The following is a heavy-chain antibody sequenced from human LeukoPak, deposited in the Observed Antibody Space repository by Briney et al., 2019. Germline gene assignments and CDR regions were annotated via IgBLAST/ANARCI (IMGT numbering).Heavy chain of an antibody. V-gene: IGHV4-59*01. Sequence: SETLSLTCTVSGGSIGSYYWSWIRQPPGKGLEWIGYIFYSGNTNYNPSLKSRVTISVDTSKNQFSLDLSSVTAADTAVYYCARGAAYYYDSSGLMSYFFDYWGQGTLVTISS. D-gene: IGHD3-22*01. J-gene: IGHJ4*02. CDR1: GGSIGSYY. CDR2: IFYSGNT. CDR3: ARGAAYYYDSSGLMSYFFDY.